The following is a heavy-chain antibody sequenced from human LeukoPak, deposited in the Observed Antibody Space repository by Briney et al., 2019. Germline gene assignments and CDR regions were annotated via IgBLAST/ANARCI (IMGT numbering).Heavy chain of an antibody. D-gene: IGHD1-26*01. CDR2: IFYSGST. Sequence: PSETLSLTCTVSGGSISTSNYYWGWIRQPPGKGLEWIGNIFYSGSTNYNPSLKSRVTISVGTSKNQFSLKLSSVTAADTAVYYCAREDSGSYGDTFDIWGQGTMVTVSS. CDR3: AREDSGSYGDTFDI. V-gene: IGHV4-39*07. CDR1: GGSISTSNYY. J-gene: IGHJ3*02.